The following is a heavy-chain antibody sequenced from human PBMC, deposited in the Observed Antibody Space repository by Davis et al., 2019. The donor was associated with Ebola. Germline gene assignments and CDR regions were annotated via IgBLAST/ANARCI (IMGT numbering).Heavy chain of an antibody. Sequence: SGPTLVKPPQTLTLTCTFSGFSLSTSGVCVNWIRQPPGKALEWLARIDWDDDEYYSTSLKTRLTISKDNPKNQVVLTMTNMDPVETATYYCAGICYNSLNYFDYWGQGTLVTVSS. V-gene: IGHV2-70*11. CDR2: IDWDDDE. J-gene: IGHJ4*02. D-gene: IGHD1-1*01. CDR1: GFSLSTSGVC. CDR3: AGICYNSLNYFDY.